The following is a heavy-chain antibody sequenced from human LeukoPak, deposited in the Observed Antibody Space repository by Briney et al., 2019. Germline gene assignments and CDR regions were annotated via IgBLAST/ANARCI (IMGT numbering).Heavy chain of an antibody. V-gene: IGHV3-23*01. D-gene: IGHD2-15*01. CDR3: AKVTRLRDRYFDY. Sequence: GGSLRLSCSASGFTFSSYAMRWVRQAPGGGLQWGSGISSSGGDKTYYIDSVKGRFTISTDDSTNTLYLHMNRLRAEHTALSYCAKVTRLRDRYFDYWGQGHLVTVSS. CDR1: GFTFSSYA. CDR2: ISSSGGDKT. J-gene: IGHJ4*02.